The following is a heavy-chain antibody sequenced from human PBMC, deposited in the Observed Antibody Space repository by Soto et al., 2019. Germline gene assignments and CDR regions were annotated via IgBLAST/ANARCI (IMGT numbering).Heavy chain of an antibody. V-gene: IGHV3-23*01. Sequence: GGSLRLSCAASGFTFSSYAMSWVRQAPGKGLERVSAISGSGGSTYYADSVKGRFTISRDNSKNTLYLQMNSLRAEDTAVYYCANGGQVVTSPHDAFDIWGQGTMVTVSS. CDR3: ANGGQVVTSPHDAFDI. CDR2: ISGSGGST. D-gene: IGHD3-22*01. J-gene: IGHJ3*02. CDR1: GFTFSSYA.